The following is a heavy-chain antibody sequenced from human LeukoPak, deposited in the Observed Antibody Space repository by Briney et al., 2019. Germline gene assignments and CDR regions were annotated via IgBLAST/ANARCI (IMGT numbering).Heavy chain of an antibody. Sequence: GGSLRLSCAASGFNFSSYAMHWVRQAPGEGLEWVGLISYGGIDKSYADSVKGRFTISRDSSKRALYLQMNSLRAEDTAMYYCARESWSDSVAFDIWGLGTMVIVSS. V-gene: IGHV3-30*04. CDR1: GFNFSSYA. CDR2: ISYGGIDK. CDR3: ARESWSDSVAFDI. D-gene: IGHD3-3*01. J-gene: IGHJ3*02.